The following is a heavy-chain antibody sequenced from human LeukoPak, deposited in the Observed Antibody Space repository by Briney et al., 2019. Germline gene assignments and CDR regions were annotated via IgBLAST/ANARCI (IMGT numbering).Heavy chain of an antibody. J-gene: IGHJ4*02. D-gene: IGHD2-2*01. Sequence: GASVKVSCKASGGTFSSYAISWVRQAPGQGLEWMGRIIPILGIANYAQKFQGRVTITADESTSTAYMELSSLRSEDTAVYYCARDPGSHDYYCSSTSCPRPLDYWGQGTLVTVSS. CDR2: IIPILGIA. CDR3: ARDPGSHDYYCSSTSCPRPLDY. CDR1: GGTFSSYA. V-gene: IGHV1-69*04.